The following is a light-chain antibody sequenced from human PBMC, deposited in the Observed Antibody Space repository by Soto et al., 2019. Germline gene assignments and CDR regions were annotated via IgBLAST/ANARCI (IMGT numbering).Light chain of an antibody. CDR1: QSISSY. CDR2: AAS. J-gene: IGKJ2*01. CDR3: QQSYSTPYT. Sequence: DIQMTQSPSSLSASVGDRVTITCRASQSISSYLNWYQQKPGKAPKLLIYAASSLQSGVPSRFSGSGSGTDFTLIIRSLQPEDFATYYCQQSYSTPYTFGQGTKVEIK. V-gene: IGKV1-39*01.